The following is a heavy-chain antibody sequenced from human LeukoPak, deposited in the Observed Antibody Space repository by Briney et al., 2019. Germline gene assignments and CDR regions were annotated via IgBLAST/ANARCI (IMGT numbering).Heavy chain of an antibody. CDR2: MNPNSGDT. CDR3: ARSGFGSGISFDL. Sequence: ASVKVSCKASGYTFTSYDINCVRQAPGQELECMGWMNPNSGDTGYTQKFQGRVTMTRDTSITTAYMELSSLRSEDTAVYYCARSGFGSGISFDLWGQGTLVTVSS. V-gene: IGHV1-8*01. CDR1: GYTFTSYD. D-gene: IGHD3-10*01. J-gene: IGHJ5*02.